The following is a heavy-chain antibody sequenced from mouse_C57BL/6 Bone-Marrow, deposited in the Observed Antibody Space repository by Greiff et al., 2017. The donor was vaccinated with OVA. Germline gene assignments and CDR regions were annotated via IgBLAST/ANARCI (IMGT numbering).Heavy chain of an antibody. D-gene: IGHD1-1*01. CDR2: ISNLAYSI. CDR1: GFTFSDYG. V-gene: IGHV5-15*01. Sequence: EVMLVESGGGLVQPGGSLKLSCAASGFTFSDYGMAWVRQAPRKGPEWVAFISNLAYSIYYADTVTGRFTISRENAKNTLYLEMSSLRSEDTAMDYCARHPHYYGRSYGYFDVWGTGTTVTVSS. CDR3: ARHPHYYGRSYGYFDV. J-gene: IGHJ1*03.